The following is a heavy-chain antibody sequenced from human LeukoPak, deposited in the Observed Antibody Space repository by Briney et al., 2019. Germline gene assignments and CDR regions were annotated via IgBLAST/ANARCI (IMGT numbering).Heavy chain of an antibody. CDR3: AREHCSSTSCYRNEGFDY. CDR2: IYTSGST. Sequence: SETLSLTCTVSGGSITSGSYYWSWIRQPGGKGLEWIGRIYTSGSTNYNPSLKSRVTISVDTSKNQFSLKLSSVTAADTAVYYCAREHCSSTSCYRNEGFDYGGQGTLVTVSS. D-gene: IGHD2-2*02. CDR1: GGSITSGSYY. J-gene: IGHJ4*02. V-gene: IGHV4-61*02.